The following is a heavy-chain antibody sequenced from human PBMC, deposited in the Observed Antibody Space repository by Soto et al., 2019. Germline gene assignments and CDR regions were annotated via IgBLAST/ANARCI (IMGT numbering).Heavy chain of an antibody. D-gene: IGHD6-13*01. CDR2: IYYSGST. V-gene: IGHV4-39*01. CDR3: ATARAAAGIPAYNWFYP. J-gene: IGHJ5*02. Sequence: PSETLSLTCTVSGGSISSSSYYWGWIRQPPGKGLEWIGSIYYSGSTYYNPSLKSRVTISVDTSKNQFSLKLSSVTAADTAVYYCATARAAAGIPAYNWFYPWSQGTLVTVSS. CDR1: GGSISSSSYY.